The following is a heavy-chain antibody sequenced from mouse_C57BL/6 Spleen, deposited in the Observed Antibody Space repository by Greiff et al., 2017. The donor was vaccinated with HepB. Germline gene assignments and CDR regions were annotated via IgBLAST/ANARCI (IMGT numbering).Heavy chain of an antibody. J-gene: IGHJ4*01. CDR2: ISNGGGST. CDR1: GFTFSDYY. Sequence: EVQGVESGGGLVQPGGSLKLSCAASGFTFSDYYMYWVRQTPEKRLEWVAYISNGGGSTYYPDTVKGRFTISRDNAKNTLYLQMSRLKSEDTAMYYCARRVDGYEDDAMDYWGQGTSVTVSS. D-gene: IGHD2-2*01. CDR3: ARRVDGYEDDAMDY. V-gene: IGHV5-12*01.